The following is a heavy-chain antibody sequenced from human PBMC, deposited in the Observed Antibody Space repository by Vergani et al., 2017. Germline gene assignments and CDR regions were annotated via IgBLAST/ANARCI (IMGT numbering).Heavy chain of an antibody. V-gene: IGHV3-21*01. Sequence: EVQLVESGGGLVKPGGSLRLSCAASGFTFSSYSMNWVRQAPGKGLEWVSSISSSSSYIYYADAVKGRFTISRDNAKNSLYLQMNSLRAEDTAVYYCAGDAIFGVVIKYYYYDMDVWGKXT. J-gene: IGHJ6*03. D-gene: IGHD3-3*01. CDR1: GFTFSSYS. CDR3: AGDAIFGVVIKYYYYDMDV. CDR2: ISSSSSYI.